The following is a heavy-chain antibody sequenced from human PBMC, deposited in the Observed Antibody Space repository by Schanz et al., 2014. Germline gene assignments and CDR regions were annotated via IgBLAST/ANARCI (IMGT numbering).Heavy chain of an antibody. J-gene: IGHJ4*02. CDR2: IWKNGVTK. Sequence: QAQLMESGGGVVQPGRSLILSCSVSGFSLNTYGIHWFRQPAGKGLEWVAVIWKNGVTKYYADSVRGRFTISRDRFQNTLYLRMSSLRAEDTAVYFCARPRFEYGEVDYWGQGTLVTVSS. CDR1: GFSLNTYG. D-gene: IGHD4-17*01. CDR3: ARPRFEYGEVDY. V-gene: IGHV3-33*01.